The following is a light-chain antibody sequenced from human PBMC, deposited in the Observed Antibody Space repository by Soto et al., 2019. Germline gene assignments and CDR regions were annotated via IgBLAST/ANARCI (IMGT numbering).Light chain of an antibody. V-gene: IGKV1-5*01. CDR3: QQYNNYSRWT. Sequence: DIQMTQSPSTLSASVGDRVTITCRASQRIGNWLALYQQKPGKAPNLLIYDASSLKSGVPLRFSGSGSGTEFTLTISSLQPDDFATYYCQQYNNYSRWTFGQGTKVDIK. CDR1: QRIGNW. J-gene: IGKJ1*01. CDR2: DAS.